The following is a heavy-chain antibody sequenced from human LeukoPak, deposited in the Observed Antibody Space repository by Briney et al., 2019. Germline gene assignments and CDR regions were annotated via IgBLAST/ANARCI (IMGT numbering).Heavy chain of an antibody. CDR2: INHSGST. D-gene: IGHD3-16*02. V-gene: IGHV4-34*01. J-gene: IGHJ4*02. CDR3: ARGGHDYVWGSYRPRGPFDY. Sequence: PSETLSLTCAVYGGSFSGYYWSWIRQPPGKGLEWIGEINHSGSTNYNPSLKSRVTISVDTSKNQFSLRLSSVTAADTAVYYCARGGHDYVWGSYRPRGPFDYWGQGTLVTVSS. CDR1: GGSFSGYY.